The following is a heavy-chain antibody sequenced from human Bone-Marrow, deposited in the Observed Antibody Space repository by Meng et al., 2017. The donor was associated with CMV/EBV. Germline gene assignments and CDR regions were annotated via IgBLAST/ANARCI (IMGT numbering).Heavy chain of an antibody. Sequence: GSLRLSCTVSGGSISSSSYYWGWIRQPPGKGLEWIGSIYYNGSTYYNPSLKSRVTISVDTSKNQFSLKLSSVTAADTAVYYCAKIDIGYCTNGVCYTDDYWGQGTLVTVSS. CDR2: IYYNGST. J-gene: IGHJ4*02. CDR3: AKIDIGYCTNGVCYTDDY. CDR1: GGSISSSSYY. D-gene: IGHD2-8*01. V-gene: IGHV4-39*07.